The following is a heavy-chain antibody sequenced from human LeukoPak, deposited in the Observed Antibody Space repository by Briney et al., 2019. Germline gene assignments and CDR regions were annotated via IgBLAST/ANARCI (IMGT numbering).Heavy chain of an antibody. CDR2: INPNSGGT. J-gene: IGHJ4*02. D-gene: IGHD1-26*01. CDR3: ARGAVGVDFDY. CDR1: GGTFSSYA. V-gene: IGHV1-2*02. Sequence: SSVKVSCKASGGTFSSYAISWVRQAPGQGLEWMGWINPNSGGTNYAQKFQGRVTMTRDTSISTAYMELSRLRSDDTAVYYCARGAVGVDFDYWGQGTLVTVSS.